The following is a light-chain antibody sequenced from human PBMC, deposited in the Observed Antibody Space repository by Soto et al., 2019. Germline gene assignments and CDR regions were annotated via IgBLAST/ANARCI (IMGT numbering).Light chain of an antibody. V-gene: IGLV1-40*01. CDR2: GNS. J-gene: IGLJ1*01. Sequence: QLVLTQPPSVSGAPGQRVTISCTGSSCNIGAGYDVHWYQQLPGTAPKLLIYGNSNRPSGVPDRFSGSKSGTSASLAITGLQAEDEADYYCQSYDSSLSGSSVFGTGTKLTVL. CDR1: SCNIGAGYD. CDR3: QSYDSSLSGSSV.